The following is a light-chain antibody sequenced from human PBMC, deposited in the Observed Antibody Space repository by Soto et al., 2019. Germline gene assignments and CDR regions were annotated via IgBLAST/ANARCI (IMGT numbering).Light chain of an antibody. CDR2: GAS. Sequence: EIVMTQSPATLSVSPGERANLSCRASQSVRSDLAWYQQKPGQAPRLLIYGASTSATGLPARFSGSGSGTEFTLTISSLQSEDFAVYYCQQYNNWPSITFGQGTRLEIK. J-gene: IGKJ5*01. CDR3: QQYNNWPSIT. V-gene: IGKV3-15*01. CDR1: QSVRSD.